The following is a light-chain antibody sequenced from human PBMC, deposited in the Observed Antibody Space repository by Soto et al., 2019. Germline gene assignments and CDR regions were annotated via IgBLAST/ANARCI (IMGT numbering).Light chain of an antibody. V-gene: IGKV3-20*01. CDR2: GAS. Sequence: EIVLTQSPGTLSLSPGERATLSCRASQSVSSSYLAWYQQKPGQAPRLLIYGASSRATGIPDRFSVSGSVTDFTLTISRLEPEDFAVYYCQQYGSSPVAFGQGTKVEIK. CDR3: QQYGSSPVA. J-gene: IGKJ1*01. CDR1: QSVSSSY.